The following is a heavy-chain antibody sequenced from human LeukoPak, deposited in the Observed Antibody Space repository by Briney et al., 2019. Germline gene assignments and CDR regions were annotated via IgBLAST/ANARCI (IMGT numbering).Heavy chain of an antibody. CDR3: ARDSGGSYRYFDY. Sequence: GGSLRLSCAASGFTFSDYYMSWIRQAPGKGLEWVSYIISNAGTIYYADSVKGRFTISRDNAKNSLYLQMNSLRAEDTAVYYCARDSGGSYRYFDYWGQGTLVTVSS. CDR1: GFTFSDYY. CDR2: IISNAGTI. D-gene: IGHD1-26*01. J-gene: IGHJ4*02. V-gene: IGHV3-11*01.